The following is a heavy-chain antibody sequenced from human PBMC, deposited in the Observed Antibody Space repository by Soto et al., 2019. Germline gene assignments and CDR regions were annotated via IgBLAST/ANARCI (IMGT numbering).Heavy chain of an antibody. CDR2: IIPIFGTA. D-gene: IGHD6-13*01. V-gene: IGHV1-69*13. J-gene: IGHJ4*02. Sequence: SVKVSCKASGGTFRSYAISWVRQAPLQGLEWMGGIIPIFGTANYAQKFQGRVTITADESKSTAYMELSSLRSEDTAVYCCASSRGEQQLGLFDYWGQGTLVTVSS. CDR1: GGTFRSYA. CDR3: ASSRGEQQLGLFDY.